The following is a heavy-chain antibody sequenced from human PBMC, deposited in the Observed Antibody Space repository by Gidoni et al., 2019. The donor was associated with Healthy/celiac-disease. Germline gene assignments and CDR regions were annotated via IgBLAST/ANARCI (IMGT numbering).Heavy chain of an antibody. CDR1: GFTFTSSA. V-gene: IGHV1-58*01. CDR2: IVVGSGNT. J-gene: IGHJ4*02. D-gene: IGHD6-19*01. CDR3: AALGIAVAGVDY. Sequence: QMQLVQSGPEVKKPGTSVKVSCKASGFTFTSSAVQWVRQARGQRLEWIGWIVVGSGNTNYAQKFQERVTITRDMSTSTAYMELSSLRSEDTAVYYCAALGIAVAGVDYWGQGTLVTVSS.